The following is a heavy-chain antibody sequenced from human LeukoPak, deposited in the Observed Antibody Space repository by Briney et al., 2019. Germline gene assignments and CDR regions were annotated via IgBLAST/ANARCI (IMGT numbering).Heavy chain of an antibody. CDR2: ISGSGAST. CDR1: GFTLSTNA. V-gene: IGHV3-23*01. J-gene: IGHJ4*02. CDR3: AKDFRIGYSAHFDY. D-gene: IGHD2-21*01. Sequence: GGSLRLSCLTSGFTLSTNAMSWVRQAPGKGLEWISGISGSGASTYYADSVKGRFSISRDNSKNTLYLQMDSLRGEDTAVYYCAKDFRIGYSAHFDYWGQGALVTVSS.